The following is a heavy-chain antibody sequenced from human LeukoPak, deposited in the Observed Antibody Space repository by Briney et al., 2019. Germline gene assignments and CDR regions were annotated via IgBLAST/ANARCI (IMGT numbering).Heavy chain of an antibody. Sequence: PSETLSLTCTVSGGSIGTYYWSWIRQSPGKGLEWIGYIYYSGSTNYNPSLKSRVTISVDTSKNQFSLKLSSVTAADTAVYYCASLYGDYVGYWGQGTLVTVSS. V-gene: IGHV4-59*08. CDR3: ASLYGDYVGY. CDR2: IYYSGST. D-gene: IGHD4-17*01. J-gene: IGHJ4*02. CDR1: GGSIGTYY.